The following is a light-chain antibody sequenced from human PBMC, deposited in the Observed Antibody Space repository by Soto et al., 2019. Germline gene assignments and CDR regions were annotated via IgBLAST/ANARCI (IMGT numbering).Light chain of an antibody. V-gene: IGKV3-11*01. Sequence: EIVLTQSPATLSLSPGERATLSCRASQSVSRYLAWYQPKPGQAPRLLIYEASNRATGIPARFSGSGSGTDFTLTVSSLEPEDLGVYYCQHRGNWPSITFGQGTRLEIK. CDR2: EAS. CDR3: QHRGNWPSIT. J-gene: IGKJ5*01. CDR1: QSVSRY.